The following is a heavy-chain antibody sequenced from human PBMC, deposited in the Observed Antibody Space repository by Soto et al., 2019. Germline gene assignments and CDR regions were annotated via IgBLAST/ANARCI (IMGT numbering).Heavy chain of an antibody. Sequence: GGSLRLSCAASGFSFSSYGMQWVRQAPGKGLEWVAFISNDGRSEHYADSVKGRFSISRDNSKNTFYLQMNSLRAEDTAVYYGYCSSTRNSANTFDIWGQGTKVTVSS. CDR1: GFSFSSYG. CDR3: YCSSTRNSANTFDI. J-gene: IGHJ3*02. D-gene: IGHD2-2*01. V-gene: IGHV3-30*03. CDR2: ISNDGRSE.